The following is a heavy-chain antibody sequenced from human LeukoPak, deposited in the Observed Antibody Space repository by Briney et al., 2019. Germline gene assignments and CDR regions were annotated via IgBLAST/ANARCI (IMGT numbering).Heavy chain of an antibody. J-gene: IGHJ4*02. CDR3: VRDGGYYGPDS. CDR1: GFTISFYW. Sequence: GGSLRLSCAASGFTISFYWMSWVRQAPGKGLEWVANINQVASEKNYVDSVKGRFTISRGNAKNSLYLQMNSVRAEDTAMHYCVRDGGYYGPDSWGQGALVSVSS. V-gene: IGHV3-7*04. D-gene: IGHD3-10*01. CDR2: INQVASEK.